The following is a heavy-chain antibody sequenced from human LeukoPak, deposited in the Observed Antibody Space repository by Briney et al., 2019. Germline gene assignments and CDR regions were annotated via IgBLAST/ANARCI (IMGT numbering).Heavy chain of an antibody. CDR3: AKASSPYGSGSYTSFDY. V-gene: IGHV1-24*01. J-gene: IGHJ4*02. Sequence: ASVKVSCKVSGYTLTELSMHWVRQAPGKGLEWMGGFDPEDGETIYAQKFQGRVTMTEDTSTDTAYMELSSLRAEDTAVYYCAKASSPYGSGSYTSFDYWGQGTLVTVSS. CDR2: FDPEDGET. D-gene: IGHD3-10*01. CDR1: GYTLTELS.